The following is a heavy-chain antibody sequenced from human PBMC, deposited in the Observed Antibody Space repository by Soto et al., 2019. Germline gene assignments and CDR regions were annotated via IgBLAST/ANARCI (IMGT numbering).Heavy chain of an antibody. Sequence: GESLKISCQGSGYSFTNYWVGWVRQIPGRGLEWMGIIHPGDSDTRYSPFFQGQVTISADKSISTAYLQWSSLKASDTAMYYCARQRGVAAAGDDYWGQGTLVTVSS. CDR3: ARQRGVAAAGDDY. CDR1: GYSFTNYW. D-gene: IGHD6-13*01. CDR2: IHPGDSDT. J-gene: IGHJ4*02. V-gene: IGHV5-51*01.